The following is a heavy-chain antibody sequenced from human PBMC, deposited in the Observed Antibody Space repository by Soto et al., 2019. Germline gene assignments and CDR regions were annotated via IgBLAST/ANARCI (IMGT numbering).Heavy chain of an antibody. J-gene: IGHJ5*02. CDR1: GYTFTGYY. Sequence: ASVKVSCNASGYTFTGYYMHWVRQAPGQGLEWMGWINPNSGGTNYAQKFQGRVTMTRDTSISTAYMELSRLRSDDTAVYYCARDGSSSPGSGFDPWGQGTLVTVSS. CDR2: INPNSGGT. D-gene: IGHD6-6*01. CDR3: ARDGSSSPGSGFDP. V-gene: IGHV1-2*02.